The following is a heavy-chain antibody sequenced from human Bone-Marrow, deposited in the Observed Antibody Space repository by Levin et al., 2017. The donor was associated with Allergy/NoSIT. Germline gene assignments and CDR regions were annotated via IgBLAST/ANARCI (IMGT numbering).Heavy chain of an antibody. CDR2: INSDGSSR. J-gene: IGHJ5*01. CDR1: GFTFSSYW. Sequence: GGSLRLSCAASGFTFSSYWMHWVRQAPGKGLVWVSRINSDGSSRSYADSVKGRFTISRDNVKNTLNLQMNSLRDEDTAVYYCARRRQQGKYYFDYWGHGTLVTVST. V-gene: IGHV3-74*01. CDR3: ARRRQQGKYYFDY. D-gene: IGHD2/OR15-2a*01.